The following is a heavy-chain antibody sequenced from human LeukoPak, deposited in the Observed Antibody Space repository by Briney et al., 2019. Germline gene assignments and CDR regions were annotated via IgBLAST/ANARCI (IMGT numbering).Heavy chain of an antibody. V-gene: IGHV3-74*01. CDR2: LNSDGNIT. Sequence: GQSLRLSCAASGFTFSTYWMHWVRQAAGKGLVWESRLNSDGNITNYADSVKGRFTISRDNAKNTLYLQMNSLRAEDTALYYCTKTYYYDTGGYYYENPFDIWGQGTMVTVSS. J-gene: IGHJ3*02. CDR1: GFTFSTYW. CDR3: TKTYYYDTGGYYYENPFDI. D-gene: IGHD3-22*01.